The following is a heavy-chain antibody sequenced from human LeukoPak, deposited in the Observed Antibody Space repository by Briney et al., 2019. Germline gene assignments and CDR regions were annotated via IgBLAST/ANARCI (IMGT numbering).Heavy chain of an antibody. J-gene: IGHJ4*02. D-gene: IGHD5-24*01. Sequence: GGSLRLSCAASGFTFSSYAMSWVRQAPGKGLEWVSTISGSGGSTYSADSVKGRFTISRDNSRNTLYLQMNSLRAEDTAIYYCAKGGPQFFDYWGQGTLVTVSS. CDR2: ISGSGGST. V-gene: IGHV3-23*01. CDR1: GFTFSSYA. CDR3: AKGGPQFFDY.